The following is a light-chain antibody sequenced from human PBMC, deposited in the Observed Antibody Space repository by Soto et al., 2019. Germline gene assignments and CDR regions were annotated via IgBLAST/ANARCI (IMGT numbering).Light chain of an antibody. CDR1: KLGDKY. CDR3: QAWDSSFFYV. CDR2: QDS. J-gene: IGLJ1*01. Sequence: SYELTQPPSVSVSPGQTASITCSGDKLGDKYACWYQQKPGQSPVLVIYQDSKRPSGIPERFSGSNSGNTATLTISGTQAMDEADYYCQAWDSSFFYVFGTGTKVTVL. V-gene: IGLV3-1*01.